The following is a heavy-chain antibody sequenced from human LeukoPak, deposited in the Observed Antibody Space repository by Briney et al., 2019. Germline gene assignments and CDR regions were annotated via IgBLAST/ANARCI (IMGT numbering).Heavy chain of an antibody. CDR2: IYYSGST. J-gene: IGHJ6*02. D-gene: IGHD1-26*01. CDR3: ARESGLYYYGMDV. Sequence: PSETLSLTCTVSGGSISSSSYYWGWIRQPPGKGLEWIGSIYYSGSTYYNPSLKSRVTISVDTSKNQFSLKLSSVTAAGTAVYYCARESGLYYYGMDVWGQGTTVTVSS. CDR1: GGSISSSSYY. V-gene: IGHV4-39*02.